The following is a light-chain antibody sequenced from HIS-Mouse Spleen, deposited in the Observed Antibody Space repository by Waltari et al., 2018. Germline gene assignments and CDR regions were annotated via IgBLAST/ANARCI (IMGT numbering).Light chain of an antibody. V-gene: IGKV1-33*01. Sequence: DIQMTQSXXSXSXXVXXRVTITXQASQDISNYLNWYQQKPGKAPKLLIYDASNLEXGXXXXXXGSGSXTXXXXXXSXLQPEDIATYYCQQYDNLPPRTFGQGTKVEIK. CDR2: DAS. CDR1: QDISNY. J-gene: IGKJ1*01. CDR3: QQYDNLPPRT.